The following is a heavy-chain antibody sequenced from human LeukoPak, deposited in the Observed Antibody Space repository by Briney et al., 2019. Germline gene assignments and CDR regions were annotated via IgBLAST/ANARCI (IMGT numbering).Heavy chain of an antibody. CDR2: IYSGGST. V-gene: IGHV3-66*01. CDR3: AAATGDAFDI. CDR1: GFTFSSYS. D-gene: IGHD1-26*01. Sequence: GGSLRLSCAASGFTFSSYSMNWVRQAPGKGLEWVSVIYSGGSTYYADSVKSRFTISRDNSKNTLYLQMNSLRAEDTAVYYCAAATGDAFDIWGQGTMVTVSS. J-gene: IGHJ3*02.